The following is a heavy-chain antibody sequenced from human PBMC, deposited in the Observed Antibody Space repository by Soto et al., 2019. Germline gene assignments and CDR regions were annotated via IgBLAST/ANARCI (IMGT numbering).Heavy chain of an antibody. V-gene: IGHV1-3*01. D-gene: IGHD1-1*01. CDR2: INPANGDT. CDR1: GYTFSHFA. CDR3: ARLQGLLERYSHDY. J-gene: IGHJ4*02. Sequence: QVQLVQSGAEVMKPGASVKVSCQASGYTFSHFALHWVRQAPGQRLEWMGWINPANGDTAYSQEFLGKFTITTDTSASTAYLELHSLTAEDTAVYFCARLQGLLERYSHDYWGQGSLVTVSS.